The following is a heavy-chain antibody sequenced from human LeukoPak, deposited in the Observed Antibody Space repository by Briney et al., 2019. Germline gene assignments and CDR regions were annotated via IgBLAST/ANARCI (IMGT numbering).Heavy chain of an antibody. Sequence: PGGSLRLSCAASGFTLSSYGIHWVRQAPDKGLEWVAVVSSDGGTTYYSDSVKGRFTISRDNSKNTLYVQMNRLRAEDTAVYYCAKEGAVAGSMWFDLWGQGALVIVSS. CDR3: AKEGAVAGSMWFDL. V-gene: IGHV3-30*18. CDR1: GFTLSSYG. D-gene: IGHD6-19*01. J-gene: IGHJ5*02. CDR2: VSSDGGTT.